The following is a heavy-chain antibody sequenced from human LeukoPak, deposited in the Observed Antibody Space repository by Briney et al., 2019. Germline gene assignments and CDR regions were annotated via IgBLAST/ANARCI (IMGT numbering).Heavy chain of an antibody. D-gene: IGHD5-18*01. Sequence: PSETLSLTCTVSGGSISSYYWSWIRQPPGKGLEWIGYIYYSGSTNYNPSLKSRVTISVDTSKNQFSLKLSSVTAADTAVYYCVRADTAMVIDYWGQGTLVTVSS. CDR1: GGSISSYY. CDR2: IYYSGST. CDR3: VRADTAMVIDY. V-gene: IGHV4-59*01. J-gene: IGHJ4*02.